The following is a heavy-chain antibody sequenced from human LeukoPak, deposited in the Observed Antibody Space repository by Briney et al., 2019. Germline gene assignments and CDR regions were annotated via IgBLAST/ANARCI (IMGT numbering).Heavy chain of an antibody. CDR2: LSYDGSIK. V-gene: IGHV3-30*01. J-gene: IGHJ4*02. CDR3: ARGVSTWYRIDY. Sequence: PGGSLRLSCVASGFPFSSYSFHWVRQAPGKGLEWEALLSYDGSIKHYADSVKGRFTLSRDNSKSSVYLQMDSLKADDTAVYYCARGVSTWYRIDYWGQGTLVTVSS. D-gene: IGHD6-13*01. CDR1: GFPFSSYS.